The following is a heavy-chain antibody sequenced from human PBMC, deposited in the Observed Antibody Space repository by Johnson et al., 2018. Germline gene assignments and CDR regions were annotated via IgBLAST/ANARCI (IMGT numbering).Heavy chain of an antibody. J-gene: IGHJ3*02. D-gene: IGHD5-18*01. CDR2: IIPIFGTA. CDR1: GGTFSSYA. CDR3: ARGVGDIAMVTGDAFDI. Sequence: QVQLVQSGAEVTKPGSSVKVSCKASGGTFSSYAINWVRQAPGQGLEWMGGIIPIFGTANYAQKFQGRVTITADESTSTAFMELSSLSSEDTAVYYCARGVGDIAMVTGDAFDIWGQGTMVTVSS. V-gene: IGHV1-69*01.